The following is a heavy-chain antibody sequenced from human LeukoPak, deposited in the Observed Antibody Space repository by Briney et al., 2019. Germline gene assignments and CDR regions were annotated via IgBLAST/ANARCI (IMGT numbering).Heavy chain of an antibody. D-gene: IGHD3-22*01. V-gene: IGHV3-30*04. CDR1: GFTFSSYA. Sequence: GGSLRLSCAASGFTFSSYAMHWVRQAPGKGLEWVAVISYDGSNKYYADSVKGRFTISRDNSKNTLYLQMNSLRAEDTAVYYCAAETYYYDSSGYDHFDYWGQGTLVTVSS. CDR2: ISYDGSNK. CDR3: AAETYYYDSSGYDHFDY. J-gene: IGHJ4*02.